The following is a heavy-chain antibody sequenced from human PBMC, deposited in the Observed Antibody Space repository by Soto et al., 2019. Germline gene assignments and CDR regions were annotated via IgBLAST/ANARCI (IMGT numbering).Heavy chain of an antibody. CDR3: ARDHVVAGILAIVPDESPFDY. V-gene: IGHV1-18*01. J-gene: IGHJ4*02. D-gene: IGHD6-19*01. CDR1: GYSFARYG. CDR2: ISAYNGNT. Sequence: APVKVSCTASGYSFARYGISSGRQAPGQGLEWMGWISAYNGNTNYAQKLQGRVTMTTDTSTSTAYMELRSLRSDDTAVYYCARDHVVAGILAIVPDESPFDYWVQGTLVTVS.